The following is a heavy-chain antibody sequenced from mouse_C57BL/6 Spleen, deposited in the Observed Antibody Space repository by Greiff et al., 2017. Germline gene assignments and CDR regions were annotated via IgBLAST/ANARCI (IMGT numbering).Heavy chain of an antibody. D-gene: IGHD2-1*01. CDR1: GYTFTSYW. CDR3: ARSKVYGNWSFAY. CDR2: IDPSDSYT. V-gene: IGHV1-69*01. Sequence: VQLQQPGAELVMPGASVKLSCKASGYTFTSYWMHWVKQRPGQGLEWIGEIDPSDSYTNYNQKFKGKSTLTVDKSSSTAYMQLSSLTSEDSAVYYCARSKVYGNWSFAYWGQGTLVTVSA. J-gene: IGHJ3*01.